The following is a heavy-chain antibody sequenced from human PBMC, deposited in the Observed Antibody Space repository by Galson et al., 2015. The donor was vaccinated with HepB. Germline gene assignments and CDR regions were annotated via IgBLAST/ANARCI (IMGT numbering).Heavy chain of an antibody. D-gene: IGHD5-18*01. CDR2: ISAGGGNT. CDR3: AKDGRGYSYGYDP. V-gene: IGHV3-23*01. CDR1: GFTFSSYA. Sequence: SLRLSCAASGFTFSSYAMSWVRQAPGKGLEWVSSISAGGGNTYYADSVKGRFTISRDNSKNTLYLQMNSLRAEDTAVYYCAKDGRGYSYGYDPWGQGTLVTVSS. J-gene: IGHJ5*02.